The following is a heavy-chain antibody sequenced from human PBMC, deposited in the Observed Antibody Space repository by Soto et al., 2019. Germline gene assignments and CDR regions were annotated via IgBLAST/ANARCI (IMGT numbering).Heavy chain of an antibody. V-gene: IGHV3-21*01. Sequence: EVQLVESGGGLVKPGGSLRLSCAASGFTFSSYSMNWVRQAPGKGLEWVSPISSSSSYIYYADSVKGRFTISRDNAKNSLYLQMNSLRAEDTAVYYCARDGIYCSSTSCYVGRAFDIWGQGTMVTVSS. CDR2: ISSSSSYI. J-gene: IGHJ3*02. D-gene: IGHD2-2*01. CDR3: ARDGIYCSSTSCYVGRAFDI. CDR1: GFTFSSYS.